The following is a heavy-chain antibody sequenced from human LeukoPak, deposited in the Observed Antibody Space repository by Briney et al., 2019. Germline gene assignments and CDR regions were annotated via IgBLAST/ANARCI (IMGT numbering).Heavy chain of an antibody. CDR3: ARELYGSGSYWVY. D-gene: IGHD3-10*01. CDR1: GFTFSSYW. CDR2: IKQDGSEK. J-gene: IGHJ4*02. Sequence: GGSLRLSCAASGFTFSSYWMSWVRQAPGKGLEWAANIKQDGSEKYYVDSVKGRFTISRDNAKNSLYLQMNSLRAEDTAVYYCARELYGSGSYWVYWGQGTLVTVSS. V-gene: IGHV3-7*01.